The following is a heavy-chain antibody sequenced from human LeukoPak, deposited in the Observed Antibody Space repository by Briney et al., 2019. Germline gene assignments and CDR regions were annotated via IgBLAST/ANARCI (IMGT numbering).Heavy chain of an antibody. J-gene: IGHJ4*02. Sequence: GGSLRLSCAVSGITLSNYGMSWVRQAPGKGLEWVAIISYDGSNTYYADSVKGRFTISRDNSKNTLYLQMDSLRAEDTAVYYCAKEGDISSSWYLSNYFDYWGQGTLVTVSS. CDR2: ISYDGSNT. V-gene: IGHV3-30*18. CDR1: GITLSNYG. CDR3: AKEGDISSSWYLSNYFDY. D-gene: IGHD6-13*01.